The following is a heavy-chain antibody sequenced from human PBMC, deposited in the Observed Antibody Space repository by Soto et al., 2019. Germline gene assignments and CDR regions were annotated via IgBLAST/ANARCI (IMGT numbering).Heavy chain of an antibody. CDR2: IYHSGST. Sequence: WETLSLTCAVSSYSISSGYYWGWIRQPPGKGLEWIGSIYHSGSTYYNPSLKSRVTISVDTSKNQFSLKLSSVTAADTAVYYCAKARLAYDSSGAYSDYWGQGTLVTVPS. V-gene: IGHV4-38-2*01. CDR1: SYSISSGYY. J-gene: IGHJ4*02. CDR3: AKARLAYDSSGAYSDY. D-gene: IGHD3-22*01.